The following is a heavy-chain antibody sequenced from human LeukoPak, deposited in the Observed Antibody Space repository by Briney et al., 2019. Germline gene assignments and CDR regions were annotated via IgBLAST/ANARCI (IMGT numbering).Heavy chain of an antibody. D-gene: IGHD2-2*01. Sequence: GGSLRLSCAASGFTFSSYAMSWVRQAPGKGLEWVSSISSSSSYIYYADSVKGRFTISRDNAKNSLYLQMNSLRAEDTAVYYCARDRGLGYQYNYDYWGQGTLVTVSS. CDR3: ARDRGLGYQYNYDY. CDR1: GFTFSSYA. CDR2: ISSSSSYI. J-gene: IGHJ4*02. V-gene: IGHV3-21*01.